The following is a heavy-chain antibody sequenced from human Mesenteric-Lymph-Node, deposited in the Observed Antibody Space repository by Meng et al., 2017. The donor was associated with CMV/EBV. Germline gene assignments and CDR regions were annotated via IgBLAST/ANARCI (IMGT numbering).Heavy chain of an antibody. V-gene: IGHV3-7*01. Sequence: GESLKISCAASGFTFSTYWMSCVRQAPGKGLEWVGNIKQDGSKKYYSDSLKGRFTISRDNARNSLYLHMDKLSAEDSAVYYCARDLGWEGDGYNENFDYWGQGTLVTVSS. CDR3: ARDLGWEGDGYNENFDY. J-gene: IGHJ4*02. CDR2: IKQDGSKK. D-gene: IGHD5-24*01. CDR1: GFTFSTYW.